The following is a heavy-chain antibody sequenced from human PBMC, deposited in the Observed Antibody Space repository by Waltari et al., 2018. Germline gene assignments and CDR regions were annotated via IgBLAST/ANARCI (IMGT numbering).Heavy chain of an antibody. Sequence: QVQLVQSGGGVVQPGRSLRLSCAACGFAFSTYAMHWGRQAPGQGLEWVALISFNGNNTYYADSVKGRSTVSRDNSKNTLDLQMHSLRSEDTGTYYCAGEDYYDRDGYPRGR. CDR3: AGEDYYDRDGYP. CDR1: GFAFSTYA. J-gene: IGHJ2*01. V-gene: IGHV3-30-3*01. D-gene: IGHD3-22*01. CDR2: ISFNGNNT.